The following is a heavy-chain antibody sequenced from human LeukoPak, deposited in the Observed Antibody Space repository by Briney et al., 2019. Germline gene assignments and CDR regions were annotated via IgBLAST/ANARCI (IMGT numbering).Heavy chain of an antibody. CDR1: GGSFSGYY. V-gene: IGHV4-34*01. D-gene: IGHD3-10*01. J-gene: IGHJ4*02. CDR3: ARRHYYGSGSSRTLYFPYFEY. Sequence: SETLSLTCAVYGGSFSGYYWSWIRQPPGKGLEWIGEINHSGRTNYNPSLKSRVTISVETSKNQLSLKLSSVTAADTAVYYCARRHYYGSGSSRTLYFPYFEYWGQGTLVTVSS. CDR2: INHSGRT.